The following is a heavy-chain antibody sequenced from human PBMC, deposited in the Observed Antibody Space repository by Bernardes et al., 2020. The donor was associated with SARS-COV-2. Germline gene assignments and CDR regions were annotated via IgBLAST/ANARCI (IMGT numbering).Heavy chain of an antibody. CDR3: TSPRTLNQGGLDLDK. V-gene: IGHV3-73*01. CDR1: GFTFSGAS. CDR2: IRSKANGYAT. D-gene: IGHD1-26*01. J-gene: IGHJ4*02. Sequence: GGSLRLSCATSGFTFSGASIHWVRQASGRGLEWVGRIRSKANGYATAYAASVKGRFTISRDDSKNTAYLQMVSLKIEDTAVYFCTSPRTLNQGGLDLDKWGQGTLATVSS.